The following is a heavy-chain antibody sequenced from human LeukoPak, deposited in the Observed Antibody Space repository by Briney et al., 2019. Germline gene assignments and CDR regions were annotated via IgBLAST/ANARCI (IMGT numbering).Heavy chain of an antibody. J-gene: IGHJ6*04. D-gene: IGHD3-10*01. CDR2: VYHSGDI. V-gene: IGHV4-38-2*01. CDR3: ASKSEAMARSAYGMDV. CDR1: GSSISSGYY. Sequence: SEPLSLTCVVSGSSISSGYYWGWIRQPPGKGLEWIGSVYHSGDIYYNPSLKSRVSISVDTSKKQFSLKLSSVTAADTAVYYCASKSEAMARSAYGMDVWGKGTTVTVSS.